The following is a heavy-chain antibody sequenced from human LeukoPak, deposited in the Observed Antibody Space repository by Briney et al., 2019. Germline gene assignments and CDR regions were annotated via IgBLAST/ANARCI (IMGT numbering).Heavy chain of an antibody. D-gene: IGHD1-26*01. Sequence: PGGSLRLSCAASGFTFSSYWMSWVRQAPGKGLEWVANIKQDGSEKYYVDSVKGRFTISRDNAKNSLYLQMNSPRAEDTAVYYCASGEWELRDDYWGQGTLVTVSS. CDR2: IKQDGSEK. V-gene: IGHV3-7*01. J-gene: IGHJ4*02. CDR3: ASGEWELRDDY. CDR1: GFTFSSYW.